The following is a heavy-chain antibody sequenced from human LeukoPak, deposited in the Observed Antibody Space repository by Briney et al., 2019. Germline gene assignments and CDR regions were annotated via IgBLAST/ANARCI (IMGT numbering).Heavy chain of an antibody. CDR3: ARHAGYCSSTSCRYEYNWFDP. V-gene: IGHV4-34*01. CDR2: INHSGST. D-gene: IGHD2-2*01. CDR1: GGSFSGYY. J-gene: IGHJ5*02. Sequence: SETLSLTCAVYGGSFSGYYWSWIRQPPGKGLEWIGEINHSGSTNYNPSLKSRVTISVDTSKNQFSLKLSSVTAADTAVYYCARHAGYCSSTSCRYEYNWFDPWGQGTLVTVSS.